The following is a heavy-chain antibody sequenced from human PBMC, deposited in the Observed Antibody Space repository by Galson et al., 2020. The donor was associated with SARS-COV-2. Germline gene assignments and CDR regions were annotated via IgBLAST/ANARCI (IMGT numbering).Heavy chain of an antibody. Sequence: GGSLRLSCAASGFTFSSYGMHWVRQAPGKGLEWVAVISYDGSNKYYADSVKGRFTISRDNSKNTLYLQMNSLRAEDTAVYYCAKGGAGYNYPFDYWGQGTLVTVSS. CDR2: ISYDGSNK. V-gene: IGHV3-30*18. J-gene: IGHJ4*02. D-gene: IGHD5-12*01. CDR3: AKGGAGYNYPFDY. CDR1: GFTFSSYG.